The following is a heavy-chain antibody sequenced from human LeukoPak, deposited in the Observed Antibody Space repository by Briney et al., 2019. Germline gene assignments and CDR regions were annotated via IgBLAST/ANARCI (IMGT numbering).Heavy chain of an antibody. Sequence: GRSLRLSCAPSGFTFSDYYMSWIRQAPGNGLEWVSYISSSGSTIYYADSVKGRFTISRDNAKNSLYLQMNSLRAEDTAVYYCARVGGYSSSSREEVWGKGTTVTVSS. V-gene: IGHV3-11*01. D-gene: IGHD6-6*01. CDR3: ARVGGYSSSSREEV. CDR2: ISSSGSTI. CDR1: GFTFSDYY. J-gene: IGHJ6*04.